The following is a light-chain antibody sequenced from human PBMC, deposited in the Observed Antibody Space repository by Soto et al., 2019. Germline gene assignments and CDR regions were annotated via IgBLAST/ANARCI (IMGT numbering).Light chain of an antibody. CDR3: QQYDTSPIT. CDR2: GAS. Sequence: EIVLTQSPGILSLSPGERATLSCRASQSVSSSFLAWYQQKPGQAPRLLIYGASTRATGIPGRFSGSGSETDFSLTISRLEPEDFALYYCQQYDTSPITFGQGTRLQIK. V-gene: IGKV3-20*01. J-gene: IGKJ5*01. CDR1: QSVSSSF.